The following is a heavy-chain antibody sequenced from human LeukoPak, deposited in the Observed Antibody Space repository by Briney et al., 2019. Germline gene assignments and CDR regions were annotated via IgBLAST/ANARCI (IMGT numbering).Heavy chain of an antibody. CDR2: ISYDGSNK. D-gene: IGHD2-15*01. Sequence: GGSLRLSCAAFGFTFSSYAMHWVRQAPGKGLEWVAVISYDGSNKYYADSVKGRFTISRDNSKNTLYLQMNSLRAEDTAVYYCARIRVVVAALDAFDIWGQGKMVTVSS. CDR3: ARIRVVVAALDAFDI. CDR1: GFTFSSYA. V-gene: IGHV3-30*04. J-gene: IGHJ3*02.